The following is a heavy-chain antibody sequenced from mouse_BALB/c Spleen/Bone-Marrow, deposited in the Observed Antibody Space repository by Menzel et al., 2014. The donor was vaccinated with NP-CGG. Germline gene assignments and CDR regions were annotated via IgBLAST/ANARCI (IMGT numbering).Heavy chain of an antibody. CDR2: IYPGNIST. J-gene: IGHJ4*01. V-gene: IGHV1S56*01. CDR3: AREGGTNCAMDY. Sequence: QVQLKHSGPELMKPGASVRISCKASGYTFTSFYIHWVKQRPGQGLQWIGWIYPGNISTKYNEKFKDKATLTADKSSSTAYMQLSSLTSEDSAVYFCAREGGTNCAMDYWGQGTSVTVSS. CDR1: GYTFTSFY. D-gene: IGHD3-3*01.